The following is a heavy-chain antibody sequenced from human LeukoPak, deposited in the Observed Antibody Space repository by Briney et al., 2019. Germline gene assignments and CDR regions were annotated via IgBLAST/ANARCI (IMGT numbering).Heavy chain of an antibody. CDR2: IYTSGST. CDR1: GGSISSGSNY. D-gene: IGHD4/OR15-4a*01. Sequence: SQTLSLTCTVSGGSISSGSNYWSWIRQPAGKGLEWIGRIYTSGSTNYNPSLKSRVTISVDTSMNQFSLRLTSVTAADTALYFCARESFEEPGTMDHWGQGTPVSVSS. J-gene: IGHJ4*02. CDR3: ARESFEEPGTMDH. V-gene: IGHV4-61*02.